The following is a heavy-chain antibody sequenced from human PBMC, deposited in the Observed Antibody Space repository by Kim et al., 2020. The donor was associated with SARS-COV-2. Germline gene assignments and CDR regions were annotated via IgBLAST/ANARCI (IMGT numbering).Heavy chain of an antibody. D-gene: IGHD6-19*01. Sequence: NTNYAQKLQGRVTMTTNTSTSAAYMELRSLRSDDTAVYYCAREDSGWYGPWGQGTLVTVSS. V-gene: IGHV1-18*01. CDR2: NT. J-gene: IGHJ5*02. CDR3: AREDSGWYGP.